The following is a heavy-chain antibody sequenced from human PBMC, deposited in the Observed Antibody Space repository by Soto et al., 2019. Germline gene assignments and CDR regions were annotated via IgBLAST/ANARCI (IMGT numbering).Heavy chain of an antibody. V-gene: IGHV1-46*01. Sequence: GASVKVSCKASGHTFTSYYMHWVRQPPGQGLEWMGIINPSGGSTSYAQKFQGRVTMTRDTSTSTVYMELSSLRSEDTAVYYCARTRRREGGGFDYWGQGTLVTVSS. D-gene: IGHD3-16*01. CDR3: ARTRRREGGGFDY. J-gene: IGHJ4*02. CDR1: GHTFTSYY. CDR2: INPSGGST.